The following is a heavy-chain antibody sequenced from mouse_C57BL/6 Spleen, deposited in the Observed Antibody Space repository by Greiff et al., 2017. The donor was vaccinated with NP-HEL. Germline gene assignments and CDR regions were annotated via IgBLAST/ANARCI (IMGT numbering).Heavy chain of an antibody. V-gene: IGHV1-9*01. CDR1: GYTFTGYW. CDR2: ILPGSGST. CDR3: ARKVAPRNWYFDV. J-gene: IGHJ1*03. Sequence: QVQLQQSGAELMKPGASVKLSCKATGYTFTGYWIEWVKQRPGHGLEWIGEILPGSGSTNYNETFKGKATFTADTSSNTADMQRISLTTEDSAIDYCARKVAPRNWYFDVWGTGTTVTVSS. D-gene: IGHD1-1*01.